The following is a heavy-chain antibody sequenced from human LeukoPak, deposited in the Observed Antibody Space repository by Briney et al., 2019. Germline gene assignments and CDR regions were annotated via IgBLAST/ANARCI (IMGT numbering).Heavy chain of an antibody. CDR1: GYTFTGYY. D-gene: IGHD1-26*01. V-gene: IGHV1-2*02. CDR2: INPNSGGT. Sequence: GASVKVSCKASGYTFTGYYMHLVRQAPGQGLEWMGWINPNSGGTNYAQKFLGRVTMTRDTSISTAYMDLSRLRSDDTAVYYCARGIIVGATEDFDYWGKGTLVTVSS. CDR3: ARGIIVGATEDFDY. J-gene: IGHJ4*02.